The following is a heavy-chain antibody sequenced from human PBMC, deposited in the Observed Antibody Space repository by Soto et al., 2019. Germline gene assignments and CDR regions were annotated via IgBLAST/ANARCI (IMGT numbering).Heavy chain of an antibody. CDR1: GCSISSGGYS. D-gene: IGHD2-21*02. CDR2: IYYSGST. Sequence: PSETLSLTCAVSGCSISSGGYSWSWIRQPPGKGLEWIGSIYYSGSTYYNPSLKSRVTVSVDTSKNQFSLKLSSVTAADTAVYYCARHPSDFWFDPWGQGTLVTVSS. CDR3: ARHPSDFWFDP. V-gene: IGHV4-30-2*03. J-gene: IGHJ5*02.